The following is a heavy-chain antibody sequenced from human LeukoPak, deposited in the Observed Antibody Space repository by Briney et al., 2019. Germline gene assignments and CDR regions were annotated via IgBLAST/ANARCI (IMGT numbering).Heavy chain of an antibody. V-gene: IGHV4-59*11. J-gene: IGHJ6*03. Sequence: SETLSLTCTVSGGSISSHYWSWIRQPPGKGLEWIGNIYYSGSTNYNPSLKSRVTISVDTSKNQFSLKLSSVIAADTAVYYCARGLLDIVVVPAARGRYYYYMDVWGKGTTVTVSS. CDR1: GGSISSHY. D-gene: IGHD2-2*01. CDR2: IYYSGST. CDR3: ARGLLDIVVVPAARGRYYYYMDV.